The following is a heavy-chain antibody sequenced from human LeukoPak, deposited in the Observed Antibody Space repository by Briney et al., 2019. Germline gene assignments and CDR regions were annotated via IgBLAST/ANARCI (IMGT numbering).Heavy chain of an antibody. J-gene: IGHJ4*02. CDR1: GFTFTNYG. Sequence: PGGSLRLSRAASGFTFTNYGMHWVRQAPGKGLEWVAFIQYDGTNKYYADSVKGRFTISRDNSKNTLYLQMNTLRAEDTALYYCAKDIRRGDNYGYDQFAYWGQGTLVTVSS. CDR2: IQYDGTNK. D-gene: IGHD5-18*01. V-gene: IGHV3-30*02. CDR3: AKDIRRGDNYGYDQFAY.